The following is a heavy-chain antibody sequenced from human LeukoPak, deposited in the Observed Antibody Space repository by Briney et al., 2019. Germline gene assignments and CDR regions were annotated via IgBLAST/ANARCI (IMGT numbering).Heavy chain of an antibody. Sequence: PGGSLRVSCAASGFTFSSYSMNWVSQAPGKGVEWVSSISSSSSYIYYADSVKGRFTISRDNAKNSLYLQMNSLRAEDTAVYYCARDSPITPAFDYWGQGTLVTVSS. D-gene: IGHD3-3*01. CDR3: ARDSPITPAFDY. J-gene: IGHJ4*02. V-gene: IGHV3-21*01. CDR1: GFTFSSYS. CDR2: ISSSSSYI.